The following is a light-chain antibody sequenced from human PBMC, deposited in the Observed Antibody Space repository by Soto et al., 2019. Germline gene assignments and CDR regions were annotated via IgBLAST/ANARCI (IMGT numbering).Light chain of an antibody. CDR2: AAS. CDR3: QQYNSYWT. J-gene: IGKJ1*01. V-gene: IGKV1-17*01. CDR1: QDIGSD. Sequence: DIQMTQSPSSLSASFGDRVIITCRASQDIGSDLAWYQQKPGKAPERLVYAASTLQNGVPSRFSGSGSGTDFTLTISSLQPDDFATYYCQQYNSYWTFGQGTKVDIK.